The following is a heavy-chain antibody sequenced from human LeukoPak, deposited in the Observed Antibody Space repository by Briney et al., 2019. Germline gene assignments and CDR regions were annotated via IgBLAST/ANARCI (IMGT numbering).Heavy chain of an antibody. D-gene: IGHD1-26*01. CDR3: AKRGGIVGATYFDY. CDR1: GFTFSSYA. J-gene: IGHJ4*02. CDR2: IRGSGGST. V-gene: IGHV3-23*01. Sequence: PGGSLRLSCAASGFTFSSYAMSWVRQAPGKGLEWVSVIRGSGGSTYYADSVKGRFTISRDNSKTTLYLQMNSLRAEDTAVYYCAKRGGIVGATYFDYWGQGTLVTVSS.